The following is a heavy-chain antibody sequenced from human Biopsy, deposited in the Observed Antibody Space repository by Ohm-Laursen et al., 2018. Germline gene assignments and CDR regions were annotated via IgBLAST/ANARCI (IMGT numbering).Heavy chain of an antibody. CDR1: GGSIISYY. D-gene: IGHD3-3*01. J-gene: IGHJ5*02. CDR3: ARTPRDSFWSGSYKRGLWFDP. CDR2: VYNGEIT. V-gene: IGHV4-59*01. Sequence: GTLSLTCSVSGGSIISYYWTWIRQPPGKGLGWIGHVYNGEITNYNPSLKSRVTISKDTSKNQFSLQVNSVTAADTAVYYCARTPRDSFWSGSYKRGLWFDPWGQGTLVIVSS.